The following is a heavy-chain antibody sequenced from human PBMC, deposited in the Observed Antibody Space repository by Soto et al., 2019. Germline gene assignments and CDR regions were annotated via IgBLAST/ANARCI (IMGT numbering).Heavy chain of an antibody. J-gene: IGHJ4*01. Sequence: EVQLVESGGDLVQPGGSLRLSCAASGFPFSSSWMTWVRQTPRRGLEWVANIKQDGSVKYYVDSVKGRFTISRDNAKNSLYLQMNSLRAEDTAVYYCVRGSGWHGYWGHGTLVTVSS. V-gene: IGHV3-7*02. CDR3: VRGSGWHGY. D-gene: IGHD6-19*01. CDR1: GFPFSSSW. CDR2: IKQDGSVK.